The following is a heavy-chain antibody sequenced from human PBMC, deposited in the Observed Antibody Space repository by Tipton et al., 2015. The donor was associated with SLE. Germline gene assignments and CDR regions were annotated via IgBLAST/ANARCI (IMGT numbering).Heavy chain of an antibody. D-gene: IGHD1-20*01. J-gene: IGHJ5*02. V-gene: IGHV4-61*02. Sequence: LRLSCTVSGGSFGSGDYYWTWIRQPAGKGLEWIGRIYTNGNTNYNSSLQSRVTISLDTSNNQFSLHLSSVTAADTAVYYCARGNCGIGRSGFNWFDPWGQGTLVTVSS. CDR3: ARGNCGIGRSGFNWFDP. CDR2: IYTNGNT. CDR1: GGSFGSGDYY.